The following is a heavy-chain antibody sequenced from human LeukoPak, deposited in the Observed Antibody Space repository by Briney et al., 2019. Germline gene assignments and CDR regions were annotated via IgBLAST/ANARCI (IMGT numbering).Heavy chain of an antibody. V-gene: IGHV3-30*02. CDR3: AKDARSTRCAAFAT. Sequence: GGSLRLSCAASGFTFSSYGMHWLRQAPGKGLDWVALIRYDGSNKYYADSVKGRFTISRDNSKNTLYLQMNPLSAEDTALYSWAKDARSTRCAAFATSGQRTLVTASS. CDR1: GFTFSSYG. J-gene: IGHJ5*02. CDR2: IRYDGSNK. D-gene: IGHD6-19*01.